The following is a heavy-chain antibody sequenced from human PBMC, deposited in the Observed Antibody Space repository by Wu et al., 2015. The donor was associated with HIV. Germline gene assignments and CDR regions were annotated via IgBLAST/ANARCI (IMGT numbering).Heavy chain of an antibody. CDR3: ARVGYTSSLGVRLFDY. Sequence: QVQLVQSGAEVAKPGASVRVSCQTSGYTFTAHYIHWVRQAPGQGLEWMGWISAYNGNTNYAQKLQGRVTMTTDTSTSTAYMELRSLRSDDTAVYYCARVGYTSSLGVRLFDYVGQGTLVYRLL. CDR2: ISAYNGNT. D-gene: IGHD6-13*01. V-gene: IGHV1-18*04. J-gene: IGHJ4*02. CDR1: GYTFTAHY.